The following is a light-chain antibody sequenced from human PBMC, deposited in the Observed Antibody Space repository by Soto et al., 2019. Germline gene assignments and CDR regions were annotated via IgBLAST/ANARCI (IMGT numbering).Light chain of an antibody. J-gene: IGKJ1*01. CDR2: DAS. CDR1: QTISTF. V-gene: IGKV1-39*01. CDR3: QQTYNTPRM. Sequence: DIQMTQSPSSLSAAVGARVTITCRASQTISTFLNWYQQVPGKAPKLLIHDASRLQGGVPSRFSGSGSGTDFTLTIASLQPEDFATYYCQQTYNTPRMFGQGTRVEV.